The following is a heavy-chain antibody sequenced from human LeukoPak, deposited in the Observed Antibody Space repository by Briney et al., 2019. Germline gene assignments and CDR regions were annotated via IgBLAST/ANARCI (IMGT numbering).Heavy chain of an antibody. CDR1: GGSISSYY. J-gene: IGHJ5*02. Sequence: PSETLSLTCTVSGGSISSYYWSWIRQPAGKGLEWIGRIYTSGSTNYNPSLKSRVTMSVDTSKNQFSLKLSSVTAADTAVYYCASVPPKYCSGGSCYSELGWFDPWGQGTLVTVSS. V-gene: IGHV4-4*07. CDR2: IYTSGST. D-gene: IGHD2-15*01. CDR3: ASVPPKYCSGGSCYSELGWFDP.